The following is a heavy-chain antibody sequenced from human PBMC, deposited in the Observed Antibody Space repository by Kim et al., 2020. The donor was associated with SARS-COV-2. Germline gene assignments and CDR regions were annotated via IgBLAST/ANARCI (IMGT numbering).Heavy chain of an antibody. CDR2: IYYSGST. Sequence: SETLSLTCTVSGGSISSTSYCWGWIRQPPGKGLEWIGSIYYSGSTYYNPSLKSRVTLSVDTSKNQFSLKLSSVTAADTAVYYCASQRFTMVRGVIKLNWFDPWGQGTLVTVSS. CDR1: GGSISSTSYC. V-gene: IGHV4-39*01. J-gene: IGHJ5*02. CDR3: ASQRFTMVRGVIKLNWFDP. D-gene: IGHD3-10*01.